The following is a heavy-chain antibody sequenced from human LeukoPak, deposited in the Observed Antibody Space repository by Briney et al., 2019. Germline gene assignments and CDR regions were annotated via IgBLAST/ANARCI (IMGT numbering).Heavy chain of an antibody. D-gene: IGHD6-6*01. V-gene: IGHV1-8*01. Sequence: GASVKVSCKASGGTFTSYDIHWVRHAPGQGLEWRGWMNPNSGNTRYAQKFQGRVTMTRNTSISTAHMELSSLRSEDTAVYYCARGRSIAAGPRWFDPWGQGTLVTVSS. CDR2: MNPNSGNT. J-gene: IGHJ5*02. CDR3: ARGRSIAAGPRWFDP. CDR1: GGTFTSYD.